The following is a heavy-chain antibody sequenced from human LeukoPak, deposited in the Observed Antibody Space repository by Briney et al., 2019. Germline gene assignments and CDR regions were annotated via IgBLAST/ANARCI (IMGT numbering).Heavy chain of an antibody. CDR1: SGSVSVHSHY. J-gene: IGHJ4*02. V-gene: IGHV4-39*07. Sequence: SETVSLTCTVSSGSVSVHSHYWGWVRQPPGMGLEWIGCIYYTGSTYYNASLKSRVTISVDTSKNQFSLNLTSVTAADTAVYYCTRDHYLSGFTWGQGTLVTVSS. CDR2: IYYTGST. D-gene: IGHD3-10*01. CDR3: TRDHYLSGFT.